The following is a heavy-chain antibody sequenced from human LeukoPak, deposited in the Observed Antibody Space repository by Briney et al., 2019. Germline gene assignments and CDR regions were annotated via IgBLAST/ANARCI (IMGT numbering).Heavy chain of an antibody. V-gene: IGHV4-59*01. D-gene: IGHD4-23*01. J-gene: IGHJ2*01. CDR1: DGSISTFY. CDR3: ARVNLGQLLYWYFDL. Sequence: SETLSLTCAVSDGSISTFYWSWIRQPPGKGLEWIGYTHCSGTTYYNPSLKSRVTMSVNTSKHQFSLEMTSVTAADTAVYYCARVNLGQLLYWYFDLWGRGTLVTVSS. CDR2: THCSGTT.